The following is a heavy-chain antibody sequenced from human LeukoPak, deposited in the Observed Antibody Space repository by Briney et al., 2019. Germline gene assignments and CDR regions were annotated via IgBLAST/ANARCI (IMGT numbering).Heavy chain of an antibody. J-gene: IGHJ4*02. Sequence: PGGSLRLSCAASGFTVSSSYMTWVRQAPGKGLEWVSVIYTSGSTYYADSVKGRFTISRDNSKNTLYLQMNSLRAEDTAVYCCVRSYYYGSGTNWGQGTLVTVSS. CDR1: GFTVSSSY. V-gene: IGHV3-53*01. D-gene: IGHD3-10*01. CDR2: IYTSGST. CDR3: VRSYYYGSGTN.